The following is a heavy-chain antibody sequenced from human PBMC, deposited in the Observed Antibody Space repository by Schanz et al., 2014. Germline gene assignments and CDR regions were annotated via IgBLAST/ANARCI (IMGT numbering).Heavy chain of an antibody. D-gene: IGHD6-13*01. Sequence: QVQLVQSGAEVKKPGSSVKVSCKASGGTFSSSTLTWVRQAPGQGLEWMGKINPSSGTTRIAQNFQGRLTVTSDTSTSTVNMELSSLRSEDTAVYYCARDGEAAAGCDYWGQGTLVTVSS. CDR2: INPSSGTT. CDR3: ARDGEAAAGCDY. V-gene: IGHV1-46*03. CDR1: GGTFSSST. J-gene: IGHJ4*02.